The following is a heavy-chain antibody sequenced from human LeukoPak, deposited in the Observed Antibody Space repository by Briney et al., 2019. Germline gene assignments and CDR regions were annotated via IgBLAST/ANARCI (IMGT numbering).Heavy chain of an antibody. CDR1: GGTFSSYA. CDR3: ARDFGLGTYYDFWSGIAC. D-gene: IGHD3-3*01. Sequence: SVKVSCKASGGTFSSYAISWVRQAPGQGLEWMGGIIPIFGTANYAQKFQGRVTITADESTSTAYMELSSLGSEDTAVYYCARDFGLGTYYDFWSGIACWGQGTLVTVSS. CDR2: IIPIFGTA. V-gene: IGHV1-69*13. J-gene: IGHJ4*02.